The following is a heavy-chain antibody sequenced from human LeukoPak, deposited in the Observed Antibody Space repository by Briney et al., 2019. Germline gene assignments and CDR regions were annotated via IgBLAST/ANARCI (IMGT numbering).Heavy chain of an antibody. CDR3: ARGPLAAAGLYYYYYYGMDV. J-gene: IGHJ6*02. V-gene: IGHV4-39*07. Sequence: TSETLSLTCTVSGGSISSSSYYWGWIRQPPGKGLEWIGSIYYSGSTYYSPSLKSRVTISVDTSKNQFSLKLSSVTAADTAVYYCARGPLAAAGLYYYYYYGMDVWGQGTTVTVSS. CDR1: GGSISSSSYY. CDR2: IYYSGST. D-gene: IGHD6-13*01.